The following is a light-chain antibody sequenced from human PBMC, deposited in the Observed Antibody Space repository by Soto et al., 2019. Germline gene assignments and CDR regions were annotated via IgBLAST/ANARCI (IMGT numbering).Light chain of an antibody. J-gene: IGKJ1*01. CDR1: QSVGSDY. CDR2: GAS. Sequence: EIVMTQSPGTLSLSPGERATLSCRASQSVGSDYLAWYQQKPGQAPRILIFGASGRATGTPARFSGSGSGTDFTLTISSLEPEDFAVYYCQQRGNWPPTWTFGQGTKVDI. CDR3: QQRGNWPPTWT. V-gene: IGKV3D-20*02.